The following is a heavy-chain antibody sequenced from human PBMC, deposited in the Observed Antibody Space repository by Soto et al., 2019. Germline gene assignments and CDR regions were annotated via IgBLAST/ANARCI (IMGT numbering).Heavy chain of an antibody. CDR2: IKSKTDGGRT. CDR3: TTDPVTMIVVVPSSG. D-gene: IGHD3-22*01. V-gene: IGHV3-15*07. CDR1: GFTFSNAW. J-gene: IGHJ4*02. Sequence: GGSLRLSCAASGFTFSNAWMNWVRQAPGKGLEWVGRIKSKTDGGRTDYAAPVKGRFTISRDDSKNTLYLQMNSLKTEDTSVYYCTTDPVTMIVVVPSSGWGQGTLVTVSS.